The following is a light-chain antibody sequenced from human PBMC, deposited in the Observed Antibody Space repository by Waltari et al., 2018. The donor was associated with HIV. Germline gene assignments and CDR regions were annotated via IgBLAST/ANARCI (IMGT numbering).Light chain of an antibody. CDR1: QSVTSSY. J-gene: IGKJ2*01. CDR2: GTS. CDR3: QQYGSSSYT. Sequence: DMALTQSPGTLSSSPGDRATLPCRASQSVTSSYLAWYQHTPGQTPRLLIYGTSNSATGIPDRFSGSGSGTDFTLTISRLDPEDFAVYYCQQYGSSSYTFGQGTKLEIK. V-gene: IGKV3-20*01.